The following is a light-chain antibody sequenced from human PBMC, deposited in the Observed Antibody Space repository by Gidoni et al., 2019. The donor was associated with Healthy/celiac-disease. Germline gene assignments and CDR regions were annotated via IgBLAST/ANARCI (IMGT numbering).Light chain of an antibody. CDR1: SSDVCGYNY. Sequence: QSALTQPASVSGSPGQSITISRTGTSSDVCGYNYVSWYQQHPGKAPKLMIYDVSNRPLGVSNRFSGSKSGNTASLTISGLQAEDEADYYCSSYTSSSTLVFGGGTKLTVL. CDR3: SSYTSSSTLV. J-gene: IGLJ2*01. CDR2: DVS. V-gene: IGLV2-14*01.